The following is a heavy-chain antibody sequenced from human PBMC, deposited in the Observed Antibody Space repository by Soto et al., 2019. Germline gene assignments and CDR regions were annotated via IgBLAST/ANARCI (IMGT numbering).Heavy chain of an antibody. CDR3: ARHWYGVMFCDN. CDR2: ISGNGIST. Sequence: EVQLLESGGGLVQPGGCLRLSCAVSGFSFDNYAMSWVRQAPGKGLEWVSGISGNGISTYYRDSVKGRFTISRDNSKNTLYLRMNSLRAEDTAVYYCARHWYGVMFCDNWGPGTLVTVSS. D-gene: IGHD2-8*02. CDR1: GFSFDNYA. J-gene: IGHJ4*02. V-gene: IGHV3-23*01.